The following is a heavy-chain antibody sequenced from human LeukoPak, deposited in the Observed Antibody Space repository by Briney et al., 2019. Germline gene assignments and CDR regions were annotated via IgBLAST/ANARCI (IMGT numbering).Heavy chain of an antibody. J-gene: IGHJ4*02. V-gene: IGHV1-69*13. CDR2: IIPIFGTA. CDR3: ARGYAGGGSSKRDYFDY. D-gene: IGHD3-16*01. Sequence: ASVKVSCKASGYTFTSYAISWVRQAPGQGLEWMGGIIPIFGTANYAQKFQGRVTITADESTSTAYMELSSLRSEDTAVYYCARGYAGGGSSKRDYFDYWDQGTLVTVSS. CDR1: GYTFTSYA.